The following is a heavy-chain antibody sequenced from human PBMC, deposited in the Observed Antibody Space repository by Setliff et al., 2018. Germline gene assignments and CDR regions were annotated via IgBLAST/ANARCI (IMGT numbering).Heavy chain of an antibody. J-gene: IGHJ3*01. CDR3: GVGTTPFHGFDF. CDR2: IIPILGIA. Sequence: GASVKVSCKASGYTFTSYAISWVRQAPGQGLEWMGGIIPILGIANYAQKFQGRVTMTTDTSTTIAYMELSSLRSDDTAVYYCGVGTTPFHGFDFWGQGTMVTVSS. D-gene: IGHD1-26*01. CDR1: GYTFTSYA. V-gene: IGHV1-69*10.